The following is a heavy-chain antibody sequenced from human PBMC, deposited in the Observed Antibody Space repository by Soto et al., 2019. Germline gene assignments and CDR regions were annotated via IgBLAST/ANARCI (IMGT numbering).Heavy chain of an antibody. CDR2: ISYDGSNN. CDR1: GFTFSSYG. J-gene: IGHJ6*02. V-gene: IGHV3-30*18. Sequence: QVQLVESGGGVVQPGRSLRLSCAASGFTFSSYGMHWVRQAPGKGLEWVAVISYDGSNNYYADSVKGRFTISKDNSKNTLYLQMNSLRAEDTAVYYCAKDRRRNYYYGMDVWGQGTTVTVSS. D-gene: IGHD6-25*01. CDR3: AKDRRRNYYYGMDV.